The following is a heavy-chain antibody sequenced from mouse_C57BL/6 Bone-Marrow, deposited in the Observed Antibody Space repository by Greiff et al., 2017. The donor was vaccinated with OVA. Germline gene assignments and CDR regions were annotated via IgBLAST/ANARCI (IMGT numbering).Heavy chain of an antibody. V-gene: IGHV3-6*01. CDR2: ISYDGSN. CDR3: ARHHYYAMDY. J-gene: IGHJ4*01. CDR1: GYSITSGYY. Sequence: EVKLMESGPGLVKPSQSLSLTCSVTGYSITSGYYWNWIRQFPGNKLEWMGYISYDGSNNYNPSLKNRISITRDTSKNQFFLKLNSVTTEDTATYYCARHHYYAMDYWGQGTSVTVSS.